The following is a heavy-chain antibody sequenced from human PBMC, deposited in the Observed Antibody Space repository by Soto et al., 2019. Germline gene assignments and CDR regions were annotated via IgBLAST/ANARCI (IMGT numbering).Heavy chain of an antibody. CDR1: GGTFSSYA. CDR2: IIPIFGTA. Sequence: SVKFSCKASGGTFSSYAIIWLRQAPGQGLEWMGGIIPIFGTANYAQKFQGRVTITADESTSTAYMELSSLRSEDTAVYYCALLRYFDWPYDYWGPGTLVTVSS. V-gene: IGHV1-69*13. D-gene: IGHD3-9*01. J-gene: IGHJ4*02. CDR3: ALLRYFDWPYDY.